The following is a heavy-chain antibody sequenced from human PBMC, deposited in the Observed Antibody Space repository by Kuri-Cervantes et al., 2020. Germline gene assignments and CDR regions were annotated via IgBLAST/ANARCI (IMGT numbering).Heavy chain of an antibody. CDR2: IGPGGTDT. CDR1: GFSLSSGA. D-gene: IGHD3-10*01. J-gene: IGHJ4*02. CDR3: AKDYGSGSYLSDY. V-gene: IGHV3-23*01. Sequence: GGSLRLSCAASGFSLSSGAMSWVRQAPGKGLEWVSTIGPGGTDTYYPDSVKGRFTISRDNSKNTLYLQMNSLRAEDTAVYYCAKDYGSGSYLSDYWGQGTLVTVSS.